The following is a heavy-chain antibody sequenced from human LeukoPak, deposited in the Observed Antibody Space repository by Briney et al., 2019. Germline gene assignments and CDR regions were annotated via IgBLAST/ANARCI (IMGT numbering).Heavy chain of an antibody. CDR3: ARALVVPAATNWFDP. Sequence: SETLSLTCTVSGDSVSSTGYYWGWIRQPAGKGLEWIGRIYTSGSTNYNPSLKSRVTISVDTSKNQFSLKLSSVTAADTAVYYCARALVVPAATNWFDPWGQGTLVTVSS. CDR2: IYTSGST. D-gene: IGHD2-2*01. J-gene: IGHJ5*02. V-gene: IGHV4-61*02. CDR1: GDSVSSTGYY.